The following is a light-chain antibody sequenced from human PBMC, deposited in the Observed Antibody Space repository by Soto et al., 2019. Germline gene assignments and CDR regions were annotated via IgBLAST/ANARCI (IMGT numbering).Light chain of an antibody. J-gene: IGKJ4*01. CDR3: QQRSNWPLS. CDR1: QSLSTY. Sequence: DIVLTQSPATLSLSPGERATLSCTASQSLSTYLAWYQHKPGQAPRLLISDASNRATGIPDRFSGSGSGTDFTLTISSLEPEDFAVYYCQQRSNWPLSFGGGTKVEIK. CDR2: DAS. V-gene: IGKV3-11*01.